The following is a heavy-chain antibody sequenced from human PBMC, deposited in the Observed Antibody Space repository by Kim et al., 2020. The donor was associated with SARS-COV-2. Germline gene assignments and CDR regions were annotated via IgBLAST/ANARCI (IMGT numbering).Heavy chain of an antibody. Sequence: GGSLRLFCAASGFTFSSYAMSWVRQAPGKGLEWVSAISGSGGSTYYADSVKGRFTISRDNSKNTLYLQMNSLRAEDTAVYYCAKDRNPWELNSQFDYWGQGTLVTVSS. D-gene: IGHD1-26*01. V-gene: IGHV3-23*01. CDR2: ISGSGGST. CDR1: GFTFSSYA. J-gene: IGHJ4*02. CDR3: AKDRNPWELNSQFDY.